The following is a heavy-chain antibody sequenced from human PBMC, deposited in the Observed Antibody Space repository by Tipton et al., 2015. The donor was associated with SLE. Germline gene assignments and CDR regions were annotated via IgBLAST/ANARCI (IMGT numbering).Heavy chain of an antibody. J-gene: IGHJ5*02. CDR3: ARGARYGSSTSCLPSWCDP. CDR2: IYPGDSDT. Sequence: VQLVQSGAEVKKPGESLKISCKGSGYSFTSYWIGWVRQMPGKGLEWMGIIYPGDSDTRYSPSFQGQVTISADKSISTAYLQWSSLKASDRAMYDCARGARYGSSTSCLPSWCDPWGQGTLVTVSS. D-gene: IGHD2-2*01. CDR1: GYSFTSYW. V-gene: IGHV5-51*03.